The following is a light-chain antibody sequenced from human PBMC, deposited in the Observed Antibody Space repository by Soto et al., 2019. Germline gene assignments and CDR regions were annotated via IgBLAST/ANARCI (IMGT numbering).Light chain of an antibody. CDR3: LQDFNFPRT. Sequence: AIQMTQSPSSLSASVGDTVTITCRASQGIRRDLSWYQQKPGEAPKLLIYSASDLQGAVPSRSRGSGSGTDFTLTISSLQPEDFATYYCLQDFNFPRTFGQGTKVEV. CDR1: QGIRRD. V-gene: IGKV1-6*01. J-gene: IGKJ1*01. CDR2: SAS.